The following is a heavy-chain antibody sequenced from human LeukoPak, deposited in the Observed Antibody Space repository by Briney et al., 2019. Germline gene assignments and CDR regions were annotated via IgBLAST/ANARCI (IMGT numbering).Heavy chain of an antibody. V-gene: IGHV3-11*01. J-gene: IGHJ4*02. Sequence: PGGSLRLSCAASGFTFSDYYMSWLRQAPGKGLEWVSYISSSGSTIYYADSVKGRFTISSDNAKNSLYLQVNSLRAEDTAVYYCASWLLWFGEPNPLDYWGQGTLVTVSS. CDR3: ASWLLWFGEPNPLDY. CDR1: GFTFSDYY. CDR2: ISSSGSTI. D-gene: IGHD3-10*01.